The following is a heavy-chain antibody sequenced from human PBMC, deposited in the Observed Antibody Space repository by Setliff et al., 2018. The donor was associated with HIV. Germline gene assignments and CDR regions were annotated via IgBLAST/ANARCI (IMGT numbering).Heavy chain of an antibody. Sequence: ASVKVSCKASGYTFTGYYMHWVRQAPGQGLEWMGWINPNSGGTTYAQKFQGRVTMTRDTSISTAYMELSSLGSEDTAVYYCVKDRTGTGTTLHVWGKGTTVTVSS. CDR3: VKDRTGTGTTLHV. J-gene: IGHJ6*04. V-gene: IGHV1-2*02. CDR1: GYTFTGYY. D-gene: IGHD1-7*01. CDR2: INPNSGGT.